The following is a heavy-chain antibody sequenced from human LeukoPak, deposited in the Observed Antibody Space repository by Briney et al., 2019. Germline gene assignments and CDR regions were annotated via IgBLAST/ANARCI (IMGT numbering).Heavy chain of an antibody. CDR2: IYHSGST. D-gene: IGHD5/OR15-5a*01. V-gene: IGHV4-59*01. Sequence: SETLSLTCTVSGGSISTYYWSWIRQPPGKGLEWIGYIYHSGSTNYNPSLKSRITISVDTSQNQFSLKLSSVTAADTAVYYCASSFYDLLVYFDYWGQGTLVTVSS. J-gene: IGHJ4*02. CDR3: ASSFYDLLVYFDY. CDR1: GGSISTYY.